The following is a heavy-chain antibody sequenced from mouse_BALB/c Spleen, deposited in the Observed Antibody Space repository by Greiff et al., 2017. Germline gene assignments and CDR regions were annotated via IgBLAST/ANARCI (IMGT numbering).Heavy chain of an antibody. D-gene: IGHD2-1*01. V-gene: IGHV5-6-5*01. J-gene: IGHJ1*01. CDR2: ISSGGST. Sequence: EVKLVESGGGLVKPGGSLKLSCAASGFTFSSYAMSWVRQTPEKRLEWVASISSGGSTYYPDSVKGRFTISRDNARNILYLQMSSLRSEDTAMYYCARDGNYGGYFDVWGAGTTVTVSS. CDR3: ARDGNYGGYFDV. CDR1: GFTFSSYA.